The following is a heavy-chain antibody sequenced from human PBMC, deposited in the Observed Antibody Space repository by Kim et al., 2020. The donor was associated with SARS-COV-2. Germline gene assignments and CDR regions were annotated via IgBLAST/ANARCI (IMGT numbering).Heavy chain of an antibody. Sequence: GGSLRLSCAASGFTFSSYGMHWVRQAPGKGLEWVAVISYDGSNKYYADSVKGRFTISRDNSKNTLYLQMNSLRAEDTAVYYCAIMDPLWFGTYGMDVWGQGTPVTVSS. V-gene: IGHV3-30*03. CDR3: AIMDPLWFGTYGMDV. CDR2: ISYDGSNK. CDR1: GFTFSSYG. D-gene: IGHD3-10*01. J-gene: IGHJ6*02.